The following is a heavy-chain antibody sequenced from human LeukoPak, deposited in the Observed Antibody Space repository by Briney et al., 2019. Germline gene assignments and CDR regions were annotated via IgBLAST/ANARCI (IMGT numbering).Heavy chain of an antibody. Sequence: SVKVSCKASGGTFSSYAISWVRQAPGQGLEWMGRIIPILGIANYAQKFQGRVTITADKSTSTAYMELSSLRSEDTAVYYCARESTPGGSSSWYPDYWGQGTLVTVSS. V-gene: IGHV1-69*04. CDR3: ARESTPGGSSSWYPDY. J-gene: IGHJ4*02. CDR2: IIPILGIA. D-gene: IGHD6-13*01. CDR1: GGTFSSYA.